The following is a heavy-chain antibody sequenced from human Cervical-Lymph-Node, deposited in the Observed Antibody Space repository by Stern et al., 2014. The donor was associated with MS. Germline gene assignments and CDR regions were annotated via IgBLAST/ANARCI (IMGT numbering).Heavy chain of an antibody. D-gene: IGHD1-26*01. CDR1: GGSISSSGYY. Sequence: VQLVESGPGLVKPSQTLSLTCTVSGGSISSSGYYWSWIRQPADKGLEWIGRIHDSGSTYYNPSLKSRVTLSMDTAQNPSSLKLPSVTAADTAVYYCATTRWDLFTWNWFDPWGQGTLVTVSS. J-gene: IGHJ5*02. CDR2: IHDSGST. CDR3: ATTRWDLFTWNWFDP. V-gene: IGHV4-61*02.